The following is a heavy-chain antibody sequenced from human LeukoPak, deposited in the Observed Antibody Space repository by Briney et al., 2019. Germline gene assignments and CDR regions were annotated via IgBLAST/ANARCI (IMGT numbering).Heavy chain of an antibody. D-gene: IGHD6-19*01. CDR1: GSTFSNYD. Sequence: ASVKVSCKASGSTFSNYDVIWVRQASGQGLGWMGWVNPNSGNTGYAQRFQGRVTMTRDTSINAAYMELSSLRSDDTAVYFCAAGYSSGWYIYWGPGALVIVSS. CDR3: AAGYSSGWYIY. J-gene: IGHJ4*02. V-gene: IGHV1-8*01. CDR2: VNPNSGNT.